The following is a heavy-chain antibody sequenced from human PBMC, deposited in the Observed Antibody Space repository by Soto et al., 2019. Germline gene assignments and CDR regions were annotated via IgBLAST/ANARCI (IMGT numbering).Heavy chain of an antibody. Sequence: EVQLVESGGDLVQPGGSLRLSCAASGFTFSSDALHWVRQAPGKGLEYVSAISSNVDNTYYANSVQGRFTISRDNSKNTLYLQMGSLRVEDMAVYYCARVNWHGVGGKYDCWGQGTLVTVSP. V-gene: IGHV3-64*01. CDR1: GFTFSSDA. CDR3: ARVNWHGVGGKYDC. J-gene: IGHJ4*02. CDR2: ISSNVDNT. D-gene: IGHD1-20*01.